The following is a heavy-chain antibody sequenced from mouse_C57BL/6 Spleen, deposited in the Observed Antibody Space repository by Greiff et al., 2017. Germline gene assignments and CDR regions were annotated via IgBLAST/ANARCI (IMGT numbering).Heavy chain of an antibody. V-gene: IGHV1-53*01. J-gene: IGHJ4*01. D-gene: IGHD1-1*01. Sequence: QVQLQQSGTELVKPGASVKLSCKASGYTFTSYWMHWVKQRPGQGLEWIGNINPSNGGTNYNEKFKSKATLTVDKSSSTAYMQLSSLTSEDSAVYYCARWGYYGSSYLYYAMDYWGQGTSVTVSS. CDR3: ARWGYYGSSYLYYAMDY. CDR2: INPSNGGT. CDR1: GYTFTSYW.